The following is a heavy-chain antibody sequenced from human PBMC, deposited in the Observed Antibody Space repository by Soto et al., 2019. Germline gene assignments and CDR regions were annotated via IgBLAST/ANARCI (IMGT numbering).Heavy chain of an antibody. CDR3: ARDQRGAFDY. CDR1: GFTFNNYA. CDR2: VRGSGAGT. V-gene: IGHV3-23*01. J-gene: IGHJ4*01. Sequence: GGSLRLSCAASGFTFNNYAMSWVRQAPGKAPEWVAAVRGSGAGTYHADSVRGRFTSSRDNLNDILYLQMNSLRAEDTAMYYCARDQRGAFDYWGHGTLVTSPQ. D-gene: IGHD1-26*01.